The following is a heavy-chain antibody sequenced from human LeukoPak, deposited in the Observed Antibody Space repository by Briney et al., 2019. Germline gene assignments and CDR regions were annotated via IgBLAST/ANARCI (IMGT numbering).Heavy chain of an antibody. Sequence: GESLKISCKGSGYRLTSYWIAWVRQKPGKGLEWMGIIYPGDSDTRYSPSFQGQVTISADTSITTAYLQWSSLTASDTAMYYCTAGFTVATTAAWGQGTLVTVSS. CDR3: TAGFTVATTAA. D-gene: IGHD4-17*01. V-gene: IGHV5-51*01. CDR2: IYPGDSDT. CDR1: GYRLTSYW. J-gene: IGHJ5*02.